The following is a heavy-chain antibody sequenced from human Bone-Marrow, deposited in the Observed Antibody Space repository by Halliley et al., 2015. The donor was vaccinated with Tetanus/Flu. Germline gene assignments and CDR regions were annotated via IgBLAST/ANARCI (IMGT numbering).Heavy chain of an antibody. V-gene: IGHV4-34*01. J-gene: IGHJ4*02. Sequence: EWIGEINSDGTINYNPSLKSRVSISEDTSKDQLSLTLKSVTVADTATYYCARDKAYYGSGSYHYWGQGTQVIVSS. CDR3: ARDKAYYGSGSYHY. D-gene: IGHD3-10*01. CDR2: INSDGTI.